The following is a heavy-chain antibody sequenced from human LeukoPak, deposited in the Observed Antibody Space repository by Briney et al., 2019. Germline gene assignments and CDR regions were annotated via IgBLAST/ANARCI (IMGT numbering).Heavy chain of an antibody. V-gene: IGHV4-59*03. D-gene: IGHD6-19*01. Sequence: SETLSLTCTVSGGSISAFYWSWIRQPPGKGLGCIGYIYFSGTTNYNPSLKSRVTISVDTSKNQFSLKLSSVTAADTAVYYCARHSRPYSSGFDFWGQGTLVTVSS. CDR3: ARHSRPYSSGFDF. CDR2: IYFSGTT. CDR1: GGSISAFY. J-gene: IGHJ4*02.